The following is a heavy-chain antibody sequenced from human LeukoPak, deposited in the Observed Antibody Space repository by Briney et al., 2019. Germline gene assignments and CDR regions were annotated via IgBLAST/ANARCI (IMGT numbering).Heavy chain of an antibody. CDR2: INHSGST. J-gene: IGHJ6*02. CDR1: GGSFSGYY. V-gene: IGHV4-34*01. D-gene: IGHD3-3*01. CDR3: SGYPSGYGMDV. Sequence: SETLSLTCAVYGGSFSGYYWSWIRQPPGKGLEWIGEINHSGSTNYNPSLKSRVTISVDTSKNQFSLKLSSVTAADTAVYYGSGYPSGYGMDVWGQGTTVTVSS.